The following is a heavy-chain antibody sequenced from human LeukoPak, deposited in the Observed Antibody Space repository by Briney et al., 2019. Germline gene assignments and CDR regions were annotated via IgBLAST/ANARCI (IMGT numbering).Heavy chain of an antibody. CDR2: INAGNGNT. D-gene: IGHD1-26*01. V-gene: IGHV1-3*01. CDR1: GYTFTSYA. CDR3: ARGISGSYSFDY. Sequence: ASVKVSCKASGYTFTSYAMHWVRQAPGQRLKWMGWINAGNGNTKYSQKFQGRVTITRDTSASTAYMELSSLRSEDTAVYYCARGISGSYSFDYWGQGTLVTVSS. J-gene: IGHJ4*02.